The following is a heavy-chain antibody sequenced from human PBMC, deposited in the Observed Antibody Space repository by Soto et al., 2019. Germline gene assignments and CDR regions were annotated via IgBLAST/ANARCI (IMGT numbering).Heavy chain of an antibody. V-gene: IGHV4-4*02. D-gene: IGHD1-26*01. CDR3: ARERGAGTYQGFDY. CDR2: IHHTGNI. CDR1: GGSISTNNW. J-gene: IGHJ4*02. Sequence: QVQLQESGPGLVKPLGTLSLTCVVSGGSISTNNWWHWIRQTPGKGLEWIGEIHHTGNINYSPSLKSRVTLSIDESRNQFSVSLTSVTAADTAVYYCARERGAGTYQGFDYWGQGTLVTVSS.